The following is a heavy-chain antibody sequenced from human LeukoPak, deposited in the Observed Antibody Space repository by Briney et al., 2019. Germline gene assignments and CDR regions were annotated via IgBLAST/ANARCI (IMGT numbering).Heavy chain of an antibody. CDR1: GYTFTSYG. V-gene: IGHV1-18*01. Sequence: ASVKVSCKASGYTFTSYGISWVRQAPGQGLEWMGWISAYNGNTNYAQKLQGRVTMTTDTSTSTACMELRSLRSDDTAVYYCARAYSFITMIVVVIPYFDYWGQGTLVTVSS. D-gene: IGHD3-22*01. J-gene: IGHJ4*02. CDR3: ARAYSFITMIVVVIPYFDY. CDR2: ISAYNGNT.